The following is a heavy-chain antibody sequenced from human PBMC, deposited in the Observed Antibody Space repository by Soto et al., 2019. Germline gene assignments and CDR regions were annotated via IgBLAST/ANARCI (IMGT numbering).Heavy chain of an antibody. CDR2: INGGNGKS. CDR1: GYTFSTYE. CDR3: ARGGGATFTHYYYYMDV. Sequence: QVQLVQSGAEVKKPGASVKVSCEASGYTFSTYEMHWVRQAPGQRPEWMGWINGGNGKSKYSETLQGRVTFTRDTSASTAYMGLTSLRSEETAVYYCARGGGATFTHYYYYMDVWGTGTTVTVSS. D-gene: IGHD1-26*01. V-gene: IGHV1-3*01. J-gene: IGHJ6*03.